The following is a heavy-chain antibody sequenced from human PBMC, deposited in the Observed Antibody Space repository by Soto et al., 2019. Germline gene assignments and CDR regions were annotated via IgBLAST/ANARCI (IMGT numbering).Heavy chain of an antibody. V-gene: IGHV6-1*01. CDR2: TYYRSKWYN. Sequence: SQTLSLTCAISGDSVSSHSAAWNWTRQSPSRGLEWLGRTYYRSKWYNDYAVSVKSRITINPDTSKNQFSLQLNSVTPEDTAVYYCARDRYYYDSSGYSKSFDYWGQGTLVTVSS. CDR1: GDSVSSHSAA. CDR3: ARDRYYYDSSGYSKSFDY. D-gene: IGHD3-22*01. J-gene: IGHJ4*02.